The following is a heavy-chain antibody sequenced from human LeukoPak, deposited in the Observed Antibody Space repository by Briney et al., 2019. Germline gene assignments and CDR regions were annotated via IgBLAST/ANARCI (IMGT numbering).Heavy chain of an antibody. CDR2: IGVAANT. J-gene: IGHJ5*02. D-gene: IGHD3-10*01. CDR3: ARYGFKREYWFDP. CDR1: GFTFSSYD. V-gene: IGHV3-13*01. Sequence: GGSLRLSCAASGFTFSSYDMHWVRQATGKGLEWVSAIGVAANTFYSGSVKGRFTISRENAKNSLYLLMSSLRAEDTAVYYCARYGFKREYWFDPWGQGTLVTVSS.